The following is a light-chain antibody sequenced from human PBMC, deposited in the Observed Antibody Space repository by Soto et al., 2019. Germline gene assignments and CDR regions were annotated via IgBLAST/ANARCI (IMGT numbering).Light chain of an antibody. CDR3: QSYDSSLSGHVV. Sequence: QSVLTQPPSGSGAPGRGATIPCTGRGSKIGAGYDEHWYQQLQGTAPKLLIYGNSNRPSGVPDRFSGSKSGTSASLAITGLQAEDEADYYCQSYDSSLSGHVVFGGGTKLTVL. J-gene: IGLJ2*01. V-gene: IGLV1-40*01. CDR1: GSKIGAGYD. CDR2: GNS.